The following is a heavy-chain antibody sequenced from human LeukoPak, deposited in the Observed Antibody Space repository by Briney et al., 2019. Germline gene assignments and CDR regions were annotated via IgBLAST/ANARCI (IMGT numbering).Heavy chain of an antibody. J-gene: IGHJ5*02. CDR2: NNRSGST. D-gene: IGHD2-8*01. Sequence: SETLSLTCAVYGGSFSGYYWSWIRQPPGKGLEWIGENNRSGSTNYNPSLKSRVTISVDTSKNQFSLKLSSVTAADTAVYYCARGRLVIALMVYAKGNWFDPWGQGTLVTVSS. CDR1: GGSFSGYY. CDR3: ARGRLVIALMVYAKGNWFDP. V-gene: IGHV4-34*01.